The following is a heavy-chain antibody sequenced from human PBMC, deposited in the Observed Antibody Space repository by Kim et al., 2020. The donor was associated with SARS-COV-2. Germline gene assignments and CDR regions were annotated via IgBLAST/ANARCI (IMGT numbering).Heavy chain of an antibody. J-gene: IGHJ6*04. CDR1: GYTFTSYY. CDR3: ASGRYNWNDPAGYYYYYGIDV. Sequence: ASVKVSCKASGYTFTSYYMHWVRQAPGQGLEWMGIINPSGSSTSYAQKFQGRVTMTRDTSTSTVYMELSSLRAEDTAVYYCASGRYNWNDPAGYYYYYGIDVWGKGTTVTVSS. V-gene: IGHV1-46*01. CDR2: INPSGSST. D-gene: IGHD1-1*01.